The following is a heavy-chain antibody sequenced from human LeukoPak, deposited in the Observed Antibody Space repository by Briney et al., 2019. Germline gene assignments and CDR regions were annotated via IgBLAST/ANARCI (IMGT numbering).Heavy chain of an antibody. J-gene: IGHJ3*02. CDR2: IYHSGST. V-gene: IGHV4-34*01. CDR1: GGSFSGDH. CDR3: ARPLVVGTNDAFEI. D-gene: IGHD3-22*01. Sequence: PSETLSLTCAVYGGSFSGDHWSWIRQPPGKGLEWIGEIYHSGSTNYNPSLKSRVTLSLDTSKKKFSLKLTSVTAADTAVYYCARPLVVGTNDAFEIWGQGTMVTVSS.